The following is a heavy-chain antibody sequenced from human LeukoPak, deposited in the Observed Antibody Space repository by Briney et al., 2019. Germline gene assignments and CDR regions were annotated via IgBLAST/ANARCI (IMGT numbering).Heavy chain of an antibody. V-gene: IGHV4-34*01. J-gene: IGHJ4*02. CDR2: INYSGST. CDR1: GGSLSGYY. CDR3: ARVLSYSGYEFDY. D-gene: IGHD5-12*01. Sequence: SETLSLTCAVYGGSLSGYYWSWIRQPPGKGLEWIGEINYSGSTSYNPSLKSQVTISIDTSKNQFSLELSSVTAADTAVYYCARVLSYSGYEFDYWGRGTPVTVSS.